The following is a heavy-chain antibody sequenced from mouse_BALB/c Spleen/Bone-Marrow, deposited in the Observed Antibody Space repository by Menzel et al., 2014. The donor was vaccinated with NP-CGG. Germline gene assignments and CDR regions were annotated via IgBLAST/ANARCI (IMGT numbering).Heavy chain of an antibody. Sequence: VKVVESGPGLVAPSQSLSITCTVSGFSLXGYGVSWVRQSPGKGLEWLGMIWGDGSTDYNSALKSRLSISKDSSKSQVFLKMNSLQTDDTARYYCARDSFLITRALDYWGQGTSVTVSS. CDR1: GFSLXGYG. CDR2: IWGDGST. J-gene: IGHJ4*01. D-gene: IGHD2-4*01. V-gene: IGHV2-6-7*01. CDR3: ARDSFLITRALDY.